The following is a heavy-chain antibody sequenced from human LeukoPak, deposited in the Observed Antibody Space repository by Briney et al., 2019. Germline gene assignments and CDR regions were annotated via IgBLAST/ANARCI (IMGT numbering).Heavy chain of an antibody. CDR2: ITGNSDAT. Sequence: GGSLRLSCAASGFTFNNYAMNWVRQAPGKGLEWVSSITGNSDATYYADSVKGRFTISRDNSKNTLYLQMNSLRAEDTAVYYCAKVWVRGVIIRLDAFDIWGQGTMVTVSS. J-gene: IGHJ3*02. V-gene: IGHV3-23*01. D-gene: IGHD3-10*01. CDR1: GFTFNNYA. CDR3: AKVWVRGVIIRLDAFDI.